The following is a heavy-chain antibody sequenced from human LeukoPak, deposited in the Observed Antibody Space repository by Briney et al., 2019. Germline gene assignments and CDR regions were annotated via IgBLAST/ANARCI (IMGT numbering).Heavy chain of an antibody. D-gene: IGHD3-10*01. CDR3: ARDQYYYGSGFDP. V-gene: IGHV4-4*07. CDR2: IYTSGST. J-gene: IGHJ5*02. Sequence: SETLSLTCTVSGGSISSYYWSWIRQPAGQGLQWIGRIYTSGSTNYNPSLKSRVTMSVDTSKNQFSLKLSSVTAADTAVYYCARDQYYYGSGFDPWGQGTLVTVSS. CDR1: GGSISSYY.